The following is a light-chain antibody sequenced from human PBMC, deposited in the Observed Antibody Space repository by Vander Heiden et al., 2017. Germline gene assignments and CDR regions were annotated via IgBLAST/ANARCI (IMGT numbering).Light chain of an antibody. CDR2: AAC. CDR3: QQINSSLT. CDR1: QAVSRY. Sequence: DIQLTQSPSLLSASIGDRVTITCRASQAVSRYLAWYQQKPGKAPKLLIYAACTLQRGVPSMCSGRGSRTVFTLTSSRLQPEDVATYYCQQINSSLTFGPGTKVDIK. V-gene: IGKV1-9*01. J-gene: IGKJ3*01.